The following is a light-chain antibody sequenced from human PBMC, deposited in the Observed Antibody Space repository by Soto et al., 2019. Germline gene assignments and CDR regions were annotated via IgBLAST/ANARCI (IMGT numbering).Light chain of an antibody. V-gene: IGLV2-14*01. CDR2: GVS. J-gene: IGLJ1*01. CDR3: SSFTSSYFYV. Sequence: QSVLTQPASVSGSPGQSIAISCTGSSSDVGGYNYVSWYQQHPGKAPKLIIYGVSHRPSGVSPRFSASKSAYTASLTISGLQDEDESDYYCSSFTSSYFYVFGPGTKVTVL. CDR1: SSDVGGYNY.